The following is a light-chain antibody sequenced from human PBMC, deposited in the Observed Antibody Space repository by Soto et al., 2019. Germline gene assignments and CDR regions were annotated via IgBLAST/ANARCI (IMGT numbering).Light chain of an antibody. J-gene: IGLJ2*01. Sequence: QSVLTQPPSASGTPGQRVTISCSGSSSNIGSNTVNWYQQLPGTAPKLLIYSDNQRPSGVPDRFSGSKSGTSASLAVSGLQSENEADYYCAVWDDSLVGVVFGGGTKLTVL. V-gene: IGLV1-44*01. CDR2: SDN. CDR3: AVWDDSLVGVV. CDR1: SSNIGSNT.